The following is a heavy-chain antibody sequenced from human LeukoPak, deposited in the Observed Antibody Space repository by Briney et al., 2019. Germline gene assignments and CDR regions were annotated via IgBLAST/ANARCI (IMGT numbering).Heavy chain of an antibody. V-gene: IGHV1-18*01. CDR2: ITGNNGNT. CDR3: ARDQRNSGSYRFEY. J-gene: IGHJ4*02. Sequence: ASVKVSCKTSGYTFSGYGISWVRQAHGQGLEWMGWITGNNGNTNYAPSLQGRVTMTKDTSTNTAYMELTSLRSDDTAVYYCARDQRNSGSYRFEYWGQGTLVTVSS. D-gene: IGHD1-26*01. CDR1: GYTFSGYG.